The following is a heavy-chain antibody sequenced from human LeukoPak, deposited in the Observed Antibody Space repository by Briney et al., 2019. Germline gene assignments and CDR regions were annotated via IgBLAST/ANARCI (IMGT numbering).Heavy chain of an antibody. D-gene: IGHD1-1*01. CDR2: IYYSGTT. V-gene: IGHV4-59*01. Sequence: SETLSLTCNVSPGSITGYYFTWIRQPPGKGLEWIGYIYYSGTTKYSPSLKSRLVMSLDTSKNQVSLRLTSVTAADTAVYYCARDSGGPYYYYYGMDDWGRGTTVTVSS. CDR3: ARDSGGPYYYYYGMDD. CDR1: PGSITGYY. J-gene: IGHJ6*02.